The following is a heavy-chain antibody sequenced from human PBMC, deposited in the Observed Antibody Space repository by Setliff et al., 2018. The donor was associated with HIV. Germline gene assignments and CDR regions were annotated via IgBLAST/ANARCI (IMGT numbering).Heavy chain of an antibody. CDR1: GYTFATYY. V-gene: IGHV1-3*01. D-gene: IGHD5-12*01. CDR3: ARGRWLQSFDY. CDR2: INAANGKT. Sequence: GASVKVSCKPSGYTFATYYMHWVRQAPGQRPEWMGWINAANGKTRYPQRFEARVTITMDTGASTAYMQLSSLTSEDTAVYYCARGRWLQSFDYWGQGTLVTVSS. J-gene: IGHJ4*02.